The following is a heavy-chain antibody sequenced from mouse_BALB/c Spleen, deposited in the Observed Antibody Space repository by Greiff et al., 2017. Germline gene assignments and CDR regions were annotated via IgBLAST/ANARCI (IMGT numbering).Heavy chain of an antibody. CDR1: GYTFSSYW. CDR2: ILPGSGST. J-gene: IGHJ4*01. CDR3: ARGNSYYYAMDY. V-gene: IGHV1-9*01. D-gene: IGHD2-1*01. Sequence: VQLQQSGAELMKPGASVKISCKATGYTFSSYWIEWVKQRPGHGLEWIGEILPGSGSTNYNEKFKGKATFTADTSSNTAYMQLSSLTSEDSAVYYCARGNSYYYAMDYWGQGTSVTVSS.